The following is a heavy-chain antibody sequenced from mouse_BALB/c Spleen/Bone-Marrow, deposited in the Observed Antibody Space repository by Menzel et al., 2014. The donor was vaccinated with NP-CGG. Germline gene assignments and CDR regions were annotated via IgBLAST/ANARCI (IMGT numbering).Heavy chain of an antibody. V-gene: IGHV5-12-1*01. CDR1: GFAFSSYD. D-gene: IGHD2-1*01. CDR3: ARHGGNYVYYAMDY. CDR2: ISSGGGST. J-gene: IGHJ4*01. Sequence: EVKLVESGGGLVKPGGSLKLSCAAPGFAFSSYDMSWVRQTPEKRLEWVAYISSGGGSTYYPDTVKGRFTISRDNAKNTLYLQMSSLKSEDTAMYYCARHGGNYVYYAMDYWGQGTSVTVSS.